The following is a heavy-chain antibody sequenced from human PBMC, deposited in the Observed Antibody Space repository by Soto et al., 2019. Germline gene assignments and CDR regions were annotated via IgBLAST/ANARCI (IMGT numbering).Heavy chain of an antibody. Sequence: QVQLVQSGAEVKRPGSSVKVSCKASGDTFSFYSINWVRQAPGLGLEWMGRVNPILSMSNSAQRFQGRVTMTADKSTSTAYMELSGLRSEDTAMYYCATSYGSGYRAFDYWGQGALVTFSS. CDR1: GDTFSFYS. V-gene: IGHV1-69*04. D-gene: IGHD3-10*01. CDR3: ATSYGSGYRAFDY. J-gene: IGHJ4*02. CDR2: VNPILSMS.